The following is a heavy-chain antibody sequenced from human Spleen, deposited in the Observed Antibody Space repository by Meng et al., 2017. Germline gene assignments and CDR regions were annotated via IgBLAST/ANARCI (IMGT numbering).Heavy chain of an antibody. J-gene: IGHJ4*02. CDR1: GFPFSSHG. V-gene: IGHV3-23*01. CDR3: VPRTTFYDY. D-gene: IGHD2/OR15-2a*01. CDR2: IDNSGVHT. Sequence: EVRLLESGGGLVQPGGSLRLSCAASGFPFSSHGMSWVRQAPGKGLEWVSSIDNSGVHTYYADPVKGRFTIFRDNSKNTLYLQMNSLRVEDTAIYYCVPRTTFYDYWGQGTLVTVSS.